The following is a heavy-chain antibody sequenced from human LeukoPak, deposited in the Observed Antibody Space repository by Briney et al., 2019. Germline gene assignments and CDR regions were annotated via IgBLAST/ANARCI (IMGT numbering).Heavy chain of an antibody. CDR1: GFSFSGYV. CDR3: AEDRGYGIDV. CDR2: IRRDGSYK. V-gene: IGHV3-30*02. J-gene: IGHJ6*04. Sequence: GGSLRLSCAASGFSFSGYVMYWVRQAPGKGLEGVAVIRRDGSYKDYADSVKGRFTISRDNHKYTVSLAMNSLRPEDTAVYYCAEDRGYGIDVWGKGTTVTVSS.